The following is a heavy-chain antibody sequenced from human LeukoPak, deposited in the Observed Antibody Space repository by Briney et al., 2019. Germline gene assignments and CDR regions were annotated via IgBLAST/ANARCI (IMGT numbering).Heavy chain of an antibody. Sequence: ASVKVSRKASGGTFSSYAISWVRQAPGQGLEWMGLINPTAGNTYYAQRFQGRVTMTRNTSTSTVYMELSSLRSEDTAVYYCARIRDGYNDAYDIWGQGTMVTVPS. CDR1: GGTFSSYA. D-gene: IGHD5-24*01. V-gene: IGHV1-46*01. J-gene: IGHJ3*02. CDR2: INPTAGNT. CDR3: ARIRDGYNDAYDI.